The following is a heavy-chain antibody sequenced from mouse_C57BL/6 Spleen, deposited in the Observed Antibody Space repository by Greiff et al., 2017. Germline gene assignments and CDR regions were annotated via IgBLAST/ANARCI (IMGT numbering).Heavy chain of an antibody. J-gene: IGHJ1*03. CDR1: GYSITSGYY. CDR3: ARGGGYGGDFDV. Sequence: EVQVVESGPGLVKPSQSLSLTCSVTGYSITSGYYWNWIRQFPGNKLEWMGYISYDGSNNYNPSLKNRISITRDTSKNQFFLKLNSVTTEDTATYYCARGGGYGGDFDVWGTGTTVTVSS. CDR2: ISYDGSN. D-gene: IGHD2-2*01. V-gene: IGHV3-6*01.